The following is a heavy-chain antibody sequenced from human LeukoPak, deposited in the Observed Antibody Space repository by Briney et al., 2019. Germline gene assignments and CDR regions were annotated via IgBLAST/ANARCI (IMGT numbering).Heavy chain of an antibody. V-gene: IGHV4-38-2*02. CDR3: GRVSSSSWQSVYYYYLYMDV. CDR2: VYHTGST. CDR1: GYSISSGYY. J-gene: IGHJ6*03. D-gene: IGHD6-13*01. Sequence: SETLSLTCTVSGYSISSGYYWGWIRQPPGKGLECIGNVYHTGSTYYNPSLNSRVTISVDTSKNQFSLKLSSVTAADTAVYSRGRVSSSSWQSVYYYYLYMDVWGKGSTVTVSS.